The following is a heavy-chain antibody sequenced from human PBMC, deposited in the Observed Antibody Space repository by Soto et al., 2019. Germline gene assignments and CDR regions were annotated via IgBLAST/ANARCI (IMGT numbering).Heavy chain of an antibody. V-gene: IGHV1-69*13. CDR3: ARDRSYYGSGSDAFDI. D-gene: IGHD3-10*01. J-gene: IGHJ3*02. CDR1: GGTFSSYA. Sequence: SVKVSCKASGGTFSSYASSWVRQAPGQGLEWMGGIIPIFGTANYAQKFQGRVTITADESTSTAYMELSSLRSEDTAVYYCARDRSYYGSGSDAFDIWGQGTMVTVSS. CDR2: IIPIFGTA.